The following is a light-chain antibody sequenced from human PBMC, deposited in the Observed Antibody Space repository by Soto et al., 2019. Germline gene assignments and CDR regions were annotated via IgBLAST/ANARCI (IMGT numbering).Light chain of an antibody. CDR3: QQYNIWPLWT. V-gene: IGKV3D-15*01. Sequence: EFVLTQSPGTLSLSPGERATLSCRASQTVRNNYLAWYQQKPGQAPRLLIYDASSRATGIPARFSGGGSETEFTLTISSLQSEDFAVYFCQQYNIWPLWTFGQGTKVDIK. J-gene: IGKJ1*01. CDR1: QTVRNN. CDR2: DAS.